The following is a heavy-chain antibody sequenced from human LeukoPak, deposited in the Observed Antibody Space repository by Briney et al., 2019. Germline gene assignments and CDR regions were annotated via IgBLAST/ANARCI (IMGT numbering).Heavy chain of an antibody. CDR1: GGSISSYY. V-gene: IGHV4-59*08. J-gene: IGHJ3*02. CDR2: IYYSGST. Sequence: PSETLSLTCSVSGGSISSYYWSWIRQPPGKGLEWIGYIYYSGSTNYNPSLKSRVTISVDTSKNQFSLMLSSVTAADTAVYYCARHMSGYSDAFDIWGQGTMVTVSS. CDR3: ARHMSGYSDAFDI. D-gene: IGHD3-3*01.